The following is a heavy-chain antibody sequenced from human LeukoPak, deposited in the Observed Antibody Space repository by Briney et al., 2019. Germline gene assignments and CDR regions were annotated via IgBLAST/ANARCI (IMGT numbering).Heavy chain of an antibody. D-gene: IGHD6-13*01. CDR2: IRYDGSNK. Sequence: GGSLRLSCATSRFTFSSYGMHWVRQAPGKGLEWVAFIRYDGSNKYYADSVKGRFTISRDNSKNTLYLQMNSLRAEDTAVYYCAKDQRQLVHLSNWFDPWGQGTLVTVSS. CDR3: AKDQRQLVHLSNWFDP. V-gene: IGHV3-30*02. CDR1: RFTFSSYG. J-gene: IGHJ5*02.